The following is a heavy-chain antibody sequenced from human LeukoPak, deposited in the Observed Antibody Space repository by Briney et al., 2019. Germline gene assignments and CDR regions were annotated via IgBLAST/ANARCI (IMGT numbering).Heavy chain of an antibody. Sequence: GGSLRLSCAASGFTFSNYAMSWVRQAPGKGLEWVSAISGGGGSTYYADSAKGRFTISRDNSKNTLYLQMNSLRAEDTAVYYCASGIAAADFYWYFDLWGRGTLVTVSS. D-gene: IGHD6-13*01. CDR1: GFTFSNYA. CDR2: ISGGGGST. J-gene: IGHJ2*01. V-gene: IGHV3-23*01. CDR3: ASGIAAADFYWYFDL.